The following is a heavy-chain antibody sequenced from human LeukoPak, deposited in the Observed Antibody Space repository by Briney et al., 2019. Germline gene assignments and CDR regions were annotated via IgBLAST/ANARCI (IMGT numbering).Heavy chain of an antibody. CDR3: AREYSSSRVDY. J-gene: IGHJ4*02. CDR2: IYYSGST. V-gene: IGHV4-61*01. D-gene: IGHD6-6*01. Sequence: SETLSLTCTVSGGSVSSGSYYWSWIRQPPGKGLEWIGYIYYSGSTNYNPSLKSRVTISVDTSKNQFSLKLSSVTAADTAVYYCAREYSSSRVDYWGQGTLVTVSS. CDR1: GGSVSSGSYY.